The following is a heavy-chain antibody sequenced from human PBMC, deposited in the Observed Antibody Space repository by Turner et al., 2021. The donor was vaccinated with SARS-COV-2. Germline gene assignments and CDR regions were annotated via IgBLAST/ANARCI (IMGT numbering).Heavy chain of an antibody. Sequence: VQLQQWGAGLLKLSETLSLTCAVYGGSFSGYYWTWIRQPPEKGLEWIGGIHPSGTTYHNPSLKGGVTMSVDTSKNQFYLKVSSVTAADTAVYYCAKGDDSRKSGLLWGQGTLVTVSS. V-gene: IGHV4-34*02. J-gene: IGHJ4*02. CDR2: IHPSGTT. CDR3: AKGDDSRKSGLL. D-gene: IGHD2-15*01. CDR1: GGSFSGYY.